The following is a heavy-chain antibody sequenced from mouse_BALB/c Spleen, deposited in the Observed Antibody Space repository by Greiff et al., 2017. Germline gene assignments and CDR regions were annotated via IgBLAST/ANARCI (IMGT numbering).Heavy chain of an antibody. CDR3: GVEVGRRGYYAMDY. D-gene: IGHD1-1*02. V-gene: IGHV1-7*01. Sequence: QVQLQQSGAELAKPGASVKMSCKASGYTFTSYWMHWVKQRPGQGLEWIGYINPSTGYTEYNQKFKEKATLTADKTSNTAYMQLSSLTSEDSAVYYGGVEVGRRGYYAMDYWGQGTSVTVSS. CDR1: GYTFTSYW. J-gene: IGHJ4*01. CDR2: INPSTGYT.